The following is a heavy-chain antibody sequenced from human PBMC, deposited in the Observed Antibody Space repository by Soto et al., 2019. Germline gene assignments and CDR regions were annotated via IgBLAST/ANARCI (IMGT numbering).Heavy chain of an antibody. V-gene: IGHV3-30-3*01. CDR3: ARDLSSGWYTVRVFDY. CDR2: ISYDGSNK. CDR1: GFTFSSYA. J-gene: IGHJ4*02. Sequence: QVQLVESGGGVVQPGRSLRLSCAASGFTFSSYAMHWVRQAPGKGLEWVAVISYDGSNKYYADSVKGRFTISRDNSKNTLYLQMNSLRAEDTAVYYCARDLSSGWYTVRVFDYWGQGTLVTVSS. D-gene: IGHD6-19*01.